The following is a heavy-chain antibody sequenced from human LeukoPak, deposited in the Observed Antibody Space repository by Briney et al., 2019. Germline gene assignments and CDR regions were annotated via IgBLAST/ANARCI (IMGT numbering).Heavy chain of an antibody. CDR1: GFTFSSYA. D-gene: IGHD3-22*01. CDR2: ISYDGSNK. V-gene: IGHV3-30-3*01. CDR3: AREELNYYDSSGYYLPFY. Sequence: PAGGSLRLSCAASGFTFSSYATHWVRQAPGKGLEWVAVISYDGSNKYYADSVKGRFTISRDNSKNTLYLQMNSLRAEDTAVYYCAREELNYYDSSGYYLPFYWGQGTLVTVSS. J-gene: IGHJ4*02.